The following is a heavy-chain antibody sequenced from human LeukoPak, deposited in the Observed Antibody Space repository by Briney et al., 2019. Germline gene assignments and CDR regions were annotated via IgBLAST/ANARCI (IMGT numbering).Heavy chain of an antibody. CDR2: INPSGGST. Sequence: ASVKVSCKASGYTLTRYYMHWVRQAPGQGLEWMGKINPSGGSTTYAQKFQGRITMTRDTSTSTVSMDLSSLRSGDTAVYYCARGEGGTTGFVDYWGQGTLVTVST. CDR1: GYTLTRYY. CDR3: ARGEGGTTGFVDY. J-gene: IGHJ4*02. V-gene: IGHV1-46*03. D-gene: IGHD1-1*01.